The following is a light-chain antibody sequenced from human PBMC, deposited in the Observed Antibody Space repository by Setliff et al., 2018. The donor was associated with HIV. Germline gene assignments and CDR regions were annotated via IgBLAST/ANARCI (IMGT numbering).Light chain of an antibody. V-gene: IGLV6-57*01. CDR2: EDN. CDR3: QSYDRTIVV. J-gene: IGLJ2*01. CDR1: SGSVASNY. Sequence: NFMLTQPHSVSESPGKTVTISCTRSSGSVASNYVQWYQQRPGSSPTTVIYEDNQRPSGVPDRFSGSIDRSSNSASLTISGLRTEDEADYYCQSYDRTIVVFGGGTKVTVL.